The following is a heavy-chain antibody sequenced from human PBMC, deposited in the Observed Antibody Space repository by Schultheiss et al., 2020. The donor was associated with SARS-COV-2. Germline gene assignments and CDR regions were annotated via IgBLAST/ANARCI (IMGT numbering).Heavy chain of an antibody. D-gene: IGHD3-22*01. CDR3: ARAFDSSGYYYATAPYYFDY. Sequence: SETLSLTCAVYGGSFSGYYWSWIRQPPGKGLEWIGEINHSGSTNYNPSLKSRVTISVDTSKNQFSLKLSSVTAADTAVYYCARAFDSSGYYYATAPYYFDYWGQGTLVTVSS. J-gene: IGHJ4*02. CDR1: GGSFSGYY. CDR2: INHSGST. V-gene: IGHV4-34*01.